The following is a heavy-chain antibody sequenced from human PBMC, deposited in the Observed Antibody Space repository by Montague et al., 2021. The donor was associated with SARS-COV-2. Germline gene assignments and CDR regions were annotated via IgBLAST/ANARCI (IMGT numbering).Heavy chain of an antibody. V-gene: IGHV3-9*01. J-gene: IGHJ4*02. CDR1: VFTLGDYA. D-gene: IGHD3-10*01. CDR2: ISLYIGSI. CDR3: AKDISPYYYGSGGDY. Sequence: SLRLSCAASVFTLGDYALHLVRQAPGKGLEWVSGISLYIGSIGYSDSXXGRFTISRDNAKNSLYLHMNSLRAEDTALYFCAKDISPYYYGSGGDYWGQGTLVTVSS.